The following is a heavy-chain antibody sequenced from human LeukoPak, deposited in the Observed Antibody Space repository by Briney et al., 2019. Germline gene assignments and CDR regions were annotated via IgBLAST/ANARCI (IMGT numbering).Heavy chain of an antibody. CDR1: GFTFSSYS. CDR2: MSTISSYI. J-gene: IGHJ4*02. Sequence: GGSLRLSCAASGFTFSSYSMNWVRQAPGKRLEWVSSMSTISSYIYYADSVKGRFTISRDNAKNSLYLQMNSLRAEDTAVYYCARLEYSSSSYFDYWGQGTLVTVSS. CDR3: ARLEYSSSSYFDY. V-gene: IGHV3-21*01. D-gene: IGHD6-6*01.